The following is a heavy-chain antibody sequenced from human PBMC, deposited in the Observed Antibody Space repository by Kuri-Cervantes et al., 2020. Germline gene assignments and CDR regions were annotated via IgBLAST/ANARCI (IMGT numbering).Heavy chain of an antibody. CDR1: GGSFSGYY. V-gene: IGHV4-34*01. CDR2: INHSGST. Sequence: SETLSLTCAVYGGSFSGYYWSWIRQPPGKGLEWIGEINHSGSTNYNPSLKSRVTISVDTSKNQFSLKMMSVTAADTAVYYCARRGSSGDYFDFWGQGTLVTVSS. D-gene: IGHD3-10*01. J-gene: IGHJ4*02. CDR3: ARRGSSGDYFDF.